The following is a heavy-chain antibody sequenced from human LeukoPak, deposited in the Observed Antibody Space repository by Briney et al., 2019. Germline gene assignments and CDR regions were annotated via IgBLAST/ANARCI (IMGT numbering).Heavy chain of an antibody. J-gene: IGHJ5*02. CDR3: ARLLCSSVTCSIAPSGNWLDP. CDR1: GASLSDYW. Sequence: SETLSLTCTVSGASLSDYWWNCIPHPPGKALEWIGYIYYDGSTHYNPSLKGRVTISLDTSRTHFSLKLTSVTAADTAVYYCARLLCSSVTCSIAPSGNWLDPWGQGTLVTVSS. CDR2: IYYDGST. V-gene: IGHV4-59*08. D-gene: IGHD2-2*01.